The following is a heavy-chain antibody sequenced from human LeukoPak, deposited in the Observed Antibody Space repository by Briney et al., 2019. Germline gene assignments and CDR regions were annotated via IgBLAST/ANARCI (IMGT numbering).Heavy chain of an antibody. V-gene: IGHV3-48*01. D-gene: IGHD2-15*01. CDR3: ASGRGPADAFDI. J-gene: IGHJ3*02. CDR2: ISSSSSTI. Sequence: PGGSLRLSCAASVFTFSSYSMNWVRQAPGKGLEWVSYISSSSSTIYYADSVKGRFTISRDNAKNSLYLQMNSLRAEDTAVYYCASGRGPADAFDIWGQGTMLTVSS. CDR1: VFTFSSYS.